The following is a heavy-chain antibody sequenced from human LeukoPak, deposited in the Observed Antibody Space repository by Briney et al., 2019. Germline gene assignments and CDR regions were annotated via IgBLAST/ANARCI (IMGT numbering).Heavy chain of an antibody. CDR1: GLTFSTFA. J-gene: IGHJ3*02. D-gene: IGHD3-10*01. Sequence: GGSLRLSCAASGLTFSTFAMIWVRQPPGKGLEGVSSIFPSGGEIHYADSVRGRFTISRDNSKSTLSLQMNSLRAEDTAIYYCAKDLVRYYYGSGTFDAFDIWGQGTMVTV. CDR3: AKDLVRYYYGSGTFDAFDI. CDR2: IFPSGGEI. V-gene: IGHV3-23*01.